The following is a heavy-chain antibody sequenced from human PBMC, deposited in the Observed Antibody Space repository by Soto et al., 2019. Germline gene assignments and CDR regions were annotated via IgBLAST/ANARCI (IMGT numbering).Heavy chain of an antibody. CDR3: ASHRTHSSSWVDY. V-gene: IGHV4-39*01. CDR2: IYYSGST. Sequence: QLQLQESGPGLVKPSETLSLTCTVSGGSISSSSYYWGWIRQPPGKGLEWIGSIYYSGSTYYNPSLKSRVPISVDTSKNQFSLKLSSVTAADTAVYYCASHRTHSSSWVDYWGQGTLVTVSS. J-gene: IGHJ4*02. D-gene: IGHD6-13*01. CDR1: GGSISSSSYY.